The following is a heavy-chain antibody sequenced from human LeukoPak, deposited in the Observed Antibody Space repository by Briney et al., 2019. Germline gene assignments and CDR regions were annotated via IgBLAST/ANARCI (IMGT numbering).Heavy chain of an antibody. J-gene: IGHJ5*02. Sequence: GGSLRLSYAASGFTFSSYWMSWVRQAPGKGLEWVANIKQDGSEKYYVDSVKGRFTISRDNAKNTLNLQINSLRAEDTAVYYCARGLYWFDPWGQGTLVTVSS. CDR2: IKQDGSEK. V-gene: IGHV3-7*01. CDR3: ARGLYWFDP. CDR1: GFTFSSYW.